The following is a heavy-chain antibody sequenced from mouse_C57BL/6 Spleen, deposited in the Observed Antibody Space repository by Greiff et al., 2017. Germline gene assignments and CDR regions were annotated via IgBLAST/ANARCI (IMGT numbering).Heavy chain of an antibody. CDR1: GYTFTSYW. J-gene: IGHJ2*01. CDR2: IHPNSGST. D-gene: IGHD2-4*01. CDR3: AGWGIYYDYGFDY. Sequence: QVQLQQPGAELVKPGASVKLSCKASGYTFTSYWMHWVKQRPGQGLEWIGMIHPNSGSTNYNEKFKSKATLTVDKSSSTAYMQLSSLTSEDSAVSDCAGWGIYYDYGFDYWGQGTTLTVSS. V-gene: IGHV1-64*01.